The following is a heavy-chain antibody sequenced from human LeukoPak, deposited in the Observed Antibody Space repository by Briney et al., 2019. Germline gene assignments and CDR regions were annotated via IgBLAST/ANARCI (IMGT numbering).Heavy chain of an antibody. CDR2: IYYGGST. CDR1: GASISSSTNY. V-gene: IGHV4-39*01. D-gene: IGHD5-18*01. CDR3: ARRGRSGYNYGALDY. Sequence: SETLSLTCTVSGASISSSTNYWGWIRQSPGKGLEWIGNIYYGGSTYYNPSLKSRVTISVDTSKNQFSLKLSSVTAADTAVYYCARRGRSGYNYGALDYWGQGTLVTVSS. J-gene: IGHJ4*02.